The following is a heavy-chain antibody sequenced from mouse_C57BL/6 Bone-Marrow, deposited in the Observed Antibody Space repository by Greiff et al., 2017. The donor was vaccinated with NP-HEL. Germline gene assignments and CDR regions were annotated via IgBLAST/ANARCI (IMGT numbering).Heavy chain of an antibody. J-gene: IGHJ2*01. D-gene: IGHD1-1*01. CDR2: IDPENGDT. Sequence: VQLQQSGAELVRPGASVKLSCTASGFNIKDDYMHWVKQRPEQGLEWIGWIDPENGDTEYASKFQGKATITADTSSNTAYLQLSSLTSEDTAVYSCTTVVGDYWGQGTTLTVSS. V-gene: IGHV14-4*01. CDR1: GFNIKDDY. CDR3: TTVVGDY.